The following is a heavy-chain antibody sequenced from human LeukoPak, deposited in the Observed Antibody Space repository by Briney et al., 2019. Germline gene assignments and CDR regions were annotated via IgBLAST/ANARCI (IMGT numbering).Heavy chain of an antibody. CDR3: ARAAIYYYYGMDV. Sequence: SGTLSLTCTVSGGSISSYYWSWIRQPPGKGLEWIGYIYYSGSTNYNPSLKSRVTISVDTSKNQFSLKLSSVTAADTAVYYCARAAIYYYYGMDVWGQGTTVTVSS. V-gene: IGHV4-59*01. CDR1: GGSISSYY. J-gene: IGHJ6*02. CDR2: IYYSGST.